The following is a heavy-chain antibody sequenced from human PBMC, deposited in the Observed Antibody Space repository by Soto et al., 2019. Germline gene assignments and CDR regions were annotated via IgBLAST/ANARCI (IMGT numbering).Heavy chain of an antibody. Sequence: GGSLRLSCAASGFTFSNAWMNWVRQAPGKGLEWVGRIKSKTDGGTTDYAAPVKGRFTISRDDSKTTLYLQMNSLKTEDTAVYYCTTTNPDYYDSSGYYLVGDAFDIWGQGTMVTVSS. V-gene: IGHV3-15*07. CDR2: IKSKTDGGTT. D-gene: IGHD3-22*01. CDR3: TTTNPDYYDSSGYYLVGDAFDI. J-gene: IGHJ3*02. CDR1: GFTFSNAW.